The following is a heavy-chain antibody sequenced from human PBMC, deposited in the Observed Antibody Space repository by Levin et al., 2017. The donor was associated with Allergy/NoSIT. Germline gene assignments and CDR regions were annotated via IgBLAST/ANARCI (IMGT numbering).Heavy chain of an antibody. D-gene: IGHD1-1*01. V-gene: IGHV3-11*05. CDR2: ISSTSSYI. CDR3: SRDRGTSASRSMEV. Sequence: GESLKISCAASGFTFSDYYMSWIRQAPGKGLELVSYISSTSSYINYADSVKGRFTISRDNAKNSLYLQMNSLRAEDTAVYFCSRDRGTSASRSMEVRGKGTEVTVSS. J-gene: IGHJ6*03. CDR1: GFTFSDYY.